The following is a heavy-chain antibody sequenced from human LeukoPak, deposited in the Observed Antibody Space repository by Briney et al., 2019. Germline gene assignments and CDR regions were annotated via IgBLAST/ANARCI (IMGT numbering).Heavy chain of an antibody. J-gene: IGHJ4*02. CDR2: ISGSGGST. CDR1: GFTFSSYA. V-gene: IGHV3-23*01. Sequence: PGGSLRLSCAASGFTFSSYAMSWVRQAPGKGLEWVSAISGSGGSTYYADSVKGRFTISRDNSKNTLYLQMNSLRAEDTAVYYCAKVRQYCSSTSCYKYYFDCWGQGTLVTVSS. CDR3: AKVRQYCSSTSCYKYYFDC. D-gene: IGHD2-2*02.